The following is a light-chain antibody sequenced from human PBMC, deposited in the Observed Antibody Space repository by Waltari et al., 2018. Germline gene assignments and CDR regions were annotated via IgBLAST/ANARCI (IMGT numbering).Light chain of an antibody. V-gene: IGKV3-11*01. CDR3: HQRRNWPGT. J-gene: IGKJ1*01. Sequence: EIVLTQSPAILSLSPGDRATLSCRASQNIINFLAWYQQKPGQAPRLLIFDASKRATGIPARFSGSGSGTDFTLTISSLEPEDFAVYYCHQRRNWPGTFGQGTKVEIK. CDR2: DAS. CDR1: QNIINF.